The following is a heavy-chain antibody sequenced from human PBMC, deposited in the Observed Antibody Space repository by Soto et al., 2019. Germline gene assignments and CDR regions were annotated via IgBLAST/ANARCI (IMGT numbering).Heavy chain of an antibody. CDR2: IYHSGST. J-gene: IGHJ4*02. V-gene: IGHV4-4*02. CDR3: ARVPDY. Sequence: SETLSLTCAVSGCSISDDKWWSWFRQPPGKGLEWIGYIYHSGSTYYNPSLKSRVTISVDRSKNQFSLKLSSVTAADTAVYYCARVPDYWGQGTLVTVSS. CDR1: GCSISDDKW.